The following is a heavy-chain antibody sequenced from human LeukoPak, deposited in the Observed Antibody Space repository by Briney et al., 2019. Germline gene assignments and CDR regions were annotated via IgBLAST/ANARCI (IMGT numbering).Heavy chain of an antibody. Sequence: GGSLRLSCAASGFTFSSYAMSWVRQAPGKGLEWVSAISGSGGSTYYADSVKGRFTISRDNSKNTLYLQMNSLRAEDTAVYYCAKKGASSGWLYYFDYWGQGTLVTVSS. V-gene: IGHV3-23*01. CDR3: AKKGASSGWLYYFDY. D-gene: IGHD6-19*01. CDR2: ISGSGGST. J-gene: IGHJ4*02. CDR1: GFTFSSYA.